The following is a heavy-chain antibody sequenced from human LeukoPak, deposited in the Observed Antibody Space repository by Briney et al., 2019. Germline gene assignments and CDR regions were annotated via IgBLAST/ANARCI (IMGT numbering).Heavy chain of an antibody. D-gene: IGHD1-26*01. CDR3: ARVIRGAPTNWFDP. J-gene: IGHJ5*02. V-gene: IGHV1-8*01. CDR2: MNPNSGNT. CDR1: GYTFTSYD. Sequence: ASVKVSCKASGYTFTSYDINWVRQATGQGLEWMGWMNPNSGNTGYAQKFQGRVTMTRNTSISTAYMELSSPRSEDTAVYYCARVIRGAPTNWFDPWGQGTLVTVSS.